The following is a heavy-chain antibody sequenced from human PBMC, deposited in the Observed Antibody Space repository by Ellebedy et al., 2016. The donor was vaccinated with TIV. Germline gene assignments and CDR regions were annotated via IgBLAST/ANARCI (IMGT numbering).Heavy chain of an antibody. CDR3: AADRYCSGGNCYWVDY. CDR1: GFIVSDNY. CDR2: VYSGGGT. J-gene: IGHJ4*02. D-gene: IGHD2-15*01. V-gene: IGHV3-53*01. Sequence: PGGSLRLSCAASGFIVSDNYMSWVRQAPGKGLEWVSSVYSGGGTVYADSVKGRFTISRDNSKNTLYLQVNSLRAEDTAVYYCAADRYCSGGNCYWVDYWGQGTLVTVSS.